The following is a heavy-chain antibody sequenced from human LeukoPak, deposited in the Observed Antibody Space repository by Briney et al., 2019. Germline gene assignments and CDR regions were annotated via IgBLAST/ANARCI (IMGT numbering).Heavy chain of an antibody. V-gene: IGHV4-59*08. Sequence: PSETLSLTCNVPSASISSYYWSWIRQPPWKGLDWTGHDYYNGSTNYNPSLKSRVTISVDASKNQFSLKPTSVTAADTAVYFCARGTGTPVYYQYGLDVWGQGTTVTVSS. CDR1: SASISSYY. J-gene: IGHJ6*02. CDR3: ARGTGTPVYYQYGLDV. CDR2: DYYNGST. D-gene: IGHD1-1*01.